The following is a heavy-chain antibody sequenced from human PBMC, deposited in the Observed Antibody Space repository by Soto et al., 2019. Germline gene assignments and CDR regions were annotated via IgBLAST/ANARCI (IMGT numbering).Heavy chain of an antibody. V-gene: IGHV1-18*01. CDR1: GYTFTSYG. D-gene: IGHD2-2*02. CDR3: ARDLRYCSSTSCYTASSGPAY. CDR2: ISAYNGNT. J-gene: IGHJ4*02. Sequence: QVQLVQSGAEVKKPGASVKVSCKASGYTFTSYGISWVRQAPGQGLEWMGWISAYNGNTNYAQKLQGRVNMTTDTSTSTAYMELRSLRSDDTAVYYCARDLRYCSSTSCYTASSGPAYWGQGTLFTVSS.